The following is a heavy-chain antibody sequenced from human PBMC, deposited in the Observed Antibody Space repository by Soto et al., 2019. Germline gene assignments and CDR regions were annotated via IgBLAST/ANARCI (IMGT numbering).Heavy chain of an antibody. J-gene: IGHJ6*02. V-gene: IGHV1-69*01. D-gene: IGHD3-10*01. CDR3: ARGKVTMVRGAPHCMDV. CDR2: IIPIFGTA. CDR1: GGTFSSYA. Sequence: QVQLVQSGAEVKKPGSSVKVSCKASGGTFSSYAITWVRQAPGQGLEWMGGIIPIFGTANYAQKFQGIVTITEDDSTSTAYMELISLRSEDTAVSYCARGKVTMVRGAPHCMDVWGQGTTVTVSS.